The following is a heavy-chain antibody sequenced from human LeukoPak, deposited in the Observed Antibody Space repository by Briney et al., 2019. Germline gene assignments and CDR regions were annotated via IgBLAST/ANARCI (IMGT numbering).Heavy chain of an antibody. CDR3: ALPYYYGSGSSTSFDY. Sequence: ASVKVSCKASGYTFTGYYMHWVRQAPGQGLEWMGWINPNSGGTNYAQKFQSRVTMTRDTSISTAYMELSRLRSDDTAVYYCALPYYYGSGSSTSFDYWGQGTLVTVSS. V-gene: IGHV1-2*02. CDR2: INPNSGGT. J-gene: IGHJ4*02. CDR1: GYTFTGYY. D-gene: IGHD3-10*01.